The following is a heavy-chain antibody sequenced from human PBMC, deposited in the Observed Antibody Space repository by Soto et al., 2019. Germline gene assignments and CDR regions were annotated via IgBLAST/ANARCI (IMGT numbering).Heavy chain of an antibody. CDR3: ASHCGGDCYTAYYYYYGMDA. J-gene: IGHJ6*02. V-gene: IGHV1-69*13. Sequence: SVKVSCKASGGTFSSYAISWVRQAPGQGLEWMGGIIPIFGTANYAQKFQGRVTITADESTSTAYMELSSLRSEDTAVYYCASHCGGDCYTAYYYYYGMDAWGQGTTVTVSS. D-gene: IGHD2-21*02. CDR1: GGTFSSYA. CDR2: IIPIFGTA.